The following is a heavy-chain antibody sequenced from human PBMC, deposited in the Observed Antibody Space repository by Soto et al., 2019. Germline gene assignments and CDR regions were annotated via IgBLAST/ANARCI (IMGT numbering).Heavy chain of an antibody. Sequence: QVQLQESGPGLVKPSETLSLTCTVSGGSISSYYWSWIRQPPGKGLEWIGYIYYSGSTNYNPSLKSRVTISVDTSKNQFSLKLSSVTAADTAVYYCARVGDCSGRSCLPFDYWGQGTLVTVSS. CDR3: ARVGDCSGRSCLPFDY. V-gene: IGHV4-59*01. J-gene: IGHJ4*02. CDR2: IYYSGST. D-gene: IGHD2-15*01. CDR1: GGSISSYY.